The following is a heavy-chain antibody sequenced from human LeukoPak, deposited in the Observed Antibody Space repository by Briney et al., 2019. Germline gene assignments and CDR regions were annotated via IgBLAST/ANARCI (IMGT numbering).Heavy chain of an antibody. Sequence: GGSLRLSCAASGFTFSDYWIHWVRQAPGTGLVWVSHINSDGSSATYADSVKGRFTISRDNAKNTVYLQMNSLRAEDTAVYFCARGGVGCFDYWGQGALVTVSS. CDR3: ARGGVGCFDY. J-gene: IGHJ4*02. D-gene: IGHD6-19*01. V-gene: IGHV3-74*01. CDR2: INSDGSSA. CDR1: GFTFSDYW.